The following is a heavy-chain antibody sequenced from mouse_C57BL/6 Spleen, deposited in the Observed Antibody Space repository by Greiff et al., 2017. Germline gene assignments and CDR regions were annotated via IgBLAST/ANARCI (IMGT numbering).Heavy chain of an antibody. D-gene: IGHD2-4*01. V-gene: IGHV1-61*01. CDR2: IYPSDSET. J-gene: IGHJ3*01. CDR3: ARWGYDYDGGFAY. Sequence: VQLQQPGAELVRPGSSVKLSCKASGYTFTSYWMDWVKQRPGQGLEWIGNIYPSDSETHYNQKFKDKATLTVDKSSSTAYMQRSSLTSEDSAVFYGARWGYDYDGGFAYWGQGTLVTVSA. CDR1: GYTFTSYW.